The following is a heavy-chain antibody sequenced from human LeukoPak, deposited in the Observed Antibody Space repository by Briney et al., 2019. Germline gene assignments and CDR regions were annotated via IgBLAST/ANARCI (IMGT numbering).Heavy chain of an antibody. CDR3: AREGAKGGAFDI. CDR2: INPNSGGT. CDR1: GYTFTGYY. J-gene: IGHJ3*02. D-gene: IGHD3-16*01. Sequence: ASVKVSCKASGYTFTGYYMHWVRQAPGQGLEWMGCINPNSGGTNYAQKFQGRVTMTRDTSISTAYVELSRLRSDDTAVYYCAREGAKGGAFDIWGQGTMVTVSS. V-gene: IGHV1-2*02.